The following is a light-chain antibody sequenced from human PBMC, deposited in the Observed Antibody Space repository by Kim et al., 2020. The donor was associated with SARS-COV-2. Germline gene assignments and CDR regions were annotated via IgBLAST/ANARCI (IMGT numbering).Light chain of an antibody. V-gene: IGLV2-14*03. J-gene: IGLJ3*02. CDR1: SSDVGCYDY. Sequence: GQSIPISCTECSSDVGCYDYVSWYQQHPGKVPKLMIYDVTHRPSGVSSRFSGSKSGNTASLSISGLQAEDEADYFCCSYTSSSTWVFGGGTKLTVL. CDR2: DVT. CDR3: CSYTSSSTWV.